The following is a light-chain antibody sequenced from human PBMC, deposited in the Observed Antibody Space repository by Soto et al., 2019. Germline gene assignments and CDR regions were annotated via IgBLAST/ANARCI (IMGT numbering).Light chain of an antibody. Sequence: EIVLTQSPGTLSLSPGERATLSCRASQSVSSSYLAWYQQKPGQAPRLLIYGASSRATGIPDRFSGSGSATDFTLVISRLEPADFAVYYSQQHGSSLLTFGGGTKVEIK. J-gene: IGKJ4*01. CDR3: QQHGSSLLT. CDR1: QSVSSSY. CDR2: GAS. V-gene: IGKV3-20*01.